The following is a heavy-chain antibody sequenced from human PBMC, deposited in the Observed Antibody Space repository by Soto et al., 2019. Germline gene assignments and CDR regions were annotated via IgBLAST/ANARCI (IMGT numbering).Heavy chain of an antibody. D-gene: IGHD3-10*01. CDR2: ILHTGGT. CDR1: GGSISGGGFS. CDR3: ARLQFGEGFDY. Sequence: SETLSLTCAVSGGSISGGGFSCSWSRQPPGKGLEWIGYILHTGGTQYNPSLKSRVSMSVDKSKNQFSLHLTSVTAADTAVYYCARLQFGEGFDYWGQGALVTVSS. J-gene: IGHJ4*02. V-gene: IGHV4-30-2*01.